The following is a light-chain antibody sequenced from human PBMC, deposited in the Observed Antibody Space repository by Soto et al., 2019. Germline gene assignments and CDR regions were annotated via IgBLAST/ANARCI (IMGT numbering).Light chain of an antibody. V-gene: IGLV1-40*01. J-gene: IGLJ3*02. CDR2: GDN. CDR3: HSYDSGLSGSV. CDR1: NSNIGAGYD. Sequence: QAVVTQPPSVSGAPGQRVTTSCTGGNSNIGAGYDVHWYRQISGTAPKLLIYGDNNRPSGVPDRFSGSKSGTSASLAITGLQAEDEADYYCHSYDSGLSGSVFGGGTQLTVL.